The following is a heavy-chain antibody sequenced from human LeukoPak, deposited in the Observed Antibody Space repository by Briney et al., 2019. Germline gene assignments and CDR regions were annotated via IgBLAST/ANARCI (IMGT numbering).Heavy chain of an antibody. J-gene: IGHJ4*02. D-gene: IGHD1-26*01. V-gene: IGHV3-30*18. Sequence: AVISYDGSHKYYADSVKGRFTISRDNSKNSLYLQMNSLRAEDTAVYYCAKDVQRGSSPTDYWGQGTLVTVSS. CDR2: ISYDGSHK. CDR3: AKDVQRGSSPTDY.